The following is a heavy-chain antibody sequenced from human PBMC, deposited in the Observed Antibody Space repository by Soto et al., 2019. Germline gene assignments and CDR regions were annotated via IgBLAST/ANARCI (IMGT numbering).Heavy chain of an antibody. Sequence: EVQLLESGGGLVQPGWSRRISCTASGFTFNNYAMAWVRHAPGKGLEWVSGISGSGENTNYADSVKGRFSISRDNSKNTLYLPMQRLRAEDTALYYCAKDYGVRGMMTNICASWGQGTLVTVS. V-gene: IGHV3-23*01. CDR3: AKDYGVRGMMTNICAS. CDR2: ISGSGENT. J-gene: IGHJ5*02. D-gene: IGHD3-10*01. CDR1: GFTFNNYA.